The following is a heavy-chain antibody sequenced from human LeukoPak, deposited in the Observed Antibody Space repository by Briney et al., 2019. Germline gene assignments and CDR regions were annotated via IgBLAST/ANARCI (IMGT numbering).Heavy chain of an antibody. CDR3: ASTATVVTPDYYYYGMDV. J-gene: IGHJ6*02. V-gene: IGHV1-46*01. CDR2: INPSGGST. D-gene: IGHD4-23*01. Sequence: ASVTVSCTASGYTFTSYYVHWVRQAPGQGLEWMGIINPSGGSTSYAQKFQGRVTMTRDTSTSTVYMELSSLRSEDTAVYYCASTATVVTPDYYYYGMDVWGQGTTVTVSS. CDR1: GYTFTSYY.